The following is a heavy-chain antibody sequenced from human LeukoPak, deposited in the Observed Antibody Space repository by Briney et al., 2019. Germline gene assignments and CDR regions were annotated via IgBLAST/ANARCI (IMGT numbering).Heavy chain of an antibody. J-gene: IGHJ4*02. D-gene: IGHD3-10*01. CDR3: ARGRRFGELSHPTYYFDY. Sequence: PSETLSLTCTVSGGSISSGGYYWSWIRQHPGKGLEWIGYIYYSGSTYYNPSLKSRVTISVDTSKNQFSLKLSSVTAADTAVYYCARGRRFGELSHPTYYFDYWGQGTQVTVSS. CDR1: GGSISSGGYY. V-gene: IGHV4-31*03. CDR2: IYYSGST.